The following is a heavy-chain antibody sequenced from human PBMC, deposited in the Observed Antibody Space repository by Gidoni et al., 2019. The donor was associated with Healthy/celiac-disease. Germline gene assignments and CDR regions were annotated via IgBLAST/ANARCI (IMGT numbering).Heavy chain of an antibody. Sequence: QVQLVQPGAEVKKPGASVKVSCKASGYTFTGYYMHWVQQAPGQGLEWMGWINPNSGGTNYAQKFQGRVTMTRDTSISTAYMGLSRLRSDDTAVYYCARGEGTYYYDSSGYYVGYWGQGTLVTVSS. CDR3: ARGEGTYYYDSSGYYVGY. D-gene: IGHD3-22*01. V-gene: IGHV1-2*02. J-gene: IGHJ4*02. CDR2: INPNSGGT. CDR1: GYTFTGYY.